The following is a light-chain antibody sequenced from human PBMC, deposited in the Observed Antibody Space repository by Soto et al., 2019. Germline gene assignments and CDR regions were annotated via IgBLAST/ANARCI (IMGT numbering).Light chain of an antibody. CDR2: AAS. Sequence: DIQMTQSPSSLSASVGDRVTITCRASQSISSYLNWYQQKPGKAPKLLIYAASSLQSGVPSRFSGSESGTDFTLTISSLQPEDFAAYYCQQSYFTPVTFGQVTKVEIK. CDR3: QQSYFTPVT. CDR1: QSISSY. V-gene: IGKV1-39*01. J-gene: IGKJ1*01.